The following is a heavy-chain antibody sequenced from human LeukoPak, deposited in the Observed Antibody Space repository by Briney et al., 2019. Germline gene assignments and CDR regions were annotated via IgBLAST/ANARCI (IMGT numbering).Heavy chain of an antibody. CDR1: GGTFSSYA. D-gene: IGHD3-3*01. CDR2: IIPIFGTA. Sequence: SVKVSCKASGGTFSSYAISWVRQAAGQGLEWMGGIIPIFGTANYAQKFQGRVTITADESTSTAYMELSSLRSEDTAVYYCARAYDFWSGYYFIEFGYWGQGTLVTVSS. CDR3: ARAYDFWSGYYFIEFGY. J-gene: IGHJ4*02. V-gene: IGHV1-69*13.